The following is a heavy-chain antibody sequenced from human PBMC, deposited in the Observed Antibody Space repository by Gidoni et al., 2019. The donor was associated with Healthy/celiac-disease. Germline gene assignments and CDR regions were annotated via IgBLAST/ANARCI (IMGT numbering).Heavy chain of an antibody. CDR3: ARLSTPGYSSTAGNFDP. D-gene: IGHD5-18*01. J-gene: IGHJ5*02. CDR2: IYPGDTDT. V-gene: IGHV5-51*01. CDR1: GYRFTSSW. Sequence: EVQLVQSGAEVKKPGESLKLSCKGSGYRFTSSWIGWVCQMPGKGLEWMGIIYPGDTDTRYRPSFQGQVTISADKSISTAYLQWSSLKASDTAMYYCARLSTPGYSSTAGNFDPWGQGTLVTVSS.